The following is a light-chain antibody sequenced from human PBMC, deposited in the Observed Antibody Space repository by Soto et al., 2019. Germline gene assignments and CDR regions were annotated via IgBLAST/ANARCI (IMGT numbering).Light chain of an antibody. CDR3: QQYGSSPRLT. J-gene: IGKJ4*01. CDR2: GAS. V-gene: IGKV3-20*01. CDR1: QSVSTNF. Sequence: PGERATLSCRASQSVSTNFLAWYQQKPGQAPRVLIYGASSRATGTPERFSGSGSGTDFTLTISRLEPEDFAVYYCQQYGSSPRLTFGGGTRVEMK.